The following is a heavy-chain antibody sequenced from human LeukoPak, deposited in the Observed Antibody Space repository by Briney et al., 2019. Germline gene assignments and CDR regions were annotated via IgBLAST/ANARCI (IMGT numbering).Heavy chain of an antibody. Sequence: GGSLRLSCAASGFTFSNYAMHWVRQAPGKGLEGVAVLSYDGSNKYYADSVKGRFTISRDNSKNTLYLQMNSLRAEDTALYYCARQPYKGIAAAATDYWGQGTLVTVSS. D-gene: IGHD6-13*01. CDR2: LSYDGSNK. CDR1: GFTFSNYA. CDR3: ARQPYKGIAAAATDY. J-gene: IGHJ4*02. V-gene: IGHV3-30*04.